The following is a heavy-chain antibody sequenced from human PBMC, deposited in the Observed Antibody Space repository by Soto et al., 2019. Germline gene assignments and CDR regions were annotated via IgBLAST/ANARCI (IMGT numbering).Heavy chain of an antibody. CDR2: MNPNSGNT. D-gene: IGHD3-10*01. CDR3: ARVTGGGFGELSPYYYYGMDV. CDR1: GYTFTSYD. V-gene: IGHV1-8*01. Sequence: GASVKVSCKASGYTFTSYDINWVRQATGQGLEWMGWMNPNSGNTGYAQKFQGRVTMTRNTSISTAYMELSSLRSEDTAVYYCARVTGGGFGELSPYYYYGMDVWGQGTTVTVSS. J-gene: IGHJ6*02.